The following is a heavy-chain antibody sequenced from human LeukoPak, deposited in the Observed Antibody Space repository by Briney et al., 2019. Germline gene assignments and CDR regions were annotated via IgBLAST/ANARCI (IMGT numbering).Heavy chain of an antibody. CDR2: TSGYNGNT. D-gene: IGHD6-19*01. Sequence: ASLKVSCKASGYTFTIYGISWVRQAPGQGLECMGWTSGYNGNTNYAQNLQGRVNMTTDTSTSTAYIELRSLRSDDTAVYYCARDQGAVRYRAVAGPHFDYWGQGSLVTVSS. V-gene: IGHV1-18*01. CDR3: ARDQGAVRYRAVAGPHFDY. J-gene: IGHJ4*02. CDR1: GYTFTIYG.